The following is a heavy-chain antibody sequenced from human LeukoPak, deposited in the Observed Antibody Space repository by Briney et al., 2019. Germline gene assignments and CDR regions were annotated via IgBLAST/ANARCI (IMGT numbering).Heavy chain of an antibody. CDR3: ARDQCSGTSCYVGVGIFDY. D-gene: IGHD2-2*01. CDR1: GYFFSHYG. Sequence: ASVKVSCKTSGYFFSHYGISWVRQAPGQGPEWLGWISGFNDNTNYAQRVQGRATMTTDTATSTAYMELRSLRSDDTAVYYCARDQCSGTSCYVGVGIFDYWGQGTLVTVSS. CDR2: ISGFNDNT. J-gene: IGHJ4*02. V-gene: IGHV1-18*01.